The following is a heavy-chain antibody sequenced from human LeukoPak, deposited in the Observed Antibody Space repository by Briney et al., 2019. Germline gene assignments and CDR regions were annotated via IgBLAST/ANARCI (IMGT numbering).Heavy chain of an antibody. J-gene: IGHJ3*01. CDR2: INSDGSIT. Sequence: GGSLRLSCAASGFTFSSSWMHWVRQAPGKGLVWVSRINSDGSITNYADSVKGRFTISRDNAKNTLYLQMHILRAEDTAVYYCARMEVAWGQGTVVTVSS. CDR3: ARMEVA. CDR1: GFTFSSSW. D-gene: IGHD3-3*01. V-gene: IGHV3-74*01.